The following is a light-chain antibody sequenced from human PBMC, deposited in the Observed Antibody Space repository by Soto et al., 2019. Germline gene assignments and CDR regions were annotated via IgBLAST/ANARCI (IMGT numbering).Light chain of an antibody. CDR1: QSIGSNY. CDR2: GAS. CDR3: QQHDTSLTWT. J-gene: IGKJ1*01. Sequence: EIVLTQSPATLSLSPGESATLACRCGQSIGSNYLAWYQQKPGQAPRLLIYGASKRATGIPDRFSGSGSGAEFTLTISRLEPEDFASYYCQQHDTSLTWTFGQGTKVDIK. V-gene: IGKV3-20*01.